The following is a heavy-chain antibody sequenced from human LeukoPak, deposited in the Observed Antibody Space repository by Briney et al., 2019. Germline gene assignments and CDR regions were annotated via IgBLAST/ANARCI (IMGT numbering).Heavy chain of an antibody. D-gene: IGHD3-9*01. V-gene: IGHV4-39*01. J-gene: IGHJ4*02. Sequence: SETLSLTCTVSGGSISSSSYYWGWIRQPPGKGLEWIVSIYYSGSTYYNPSLKSRVTVSVDTSKNQFSLKLSSVTAADTAVYYCARGRELRYFDWLLYPFDYWGQGTLVTVSS. CDR3: ARGRELRYFDWLLYPFDY. CDR1: GGSISSSSYY. CDR2: IYYSGST.